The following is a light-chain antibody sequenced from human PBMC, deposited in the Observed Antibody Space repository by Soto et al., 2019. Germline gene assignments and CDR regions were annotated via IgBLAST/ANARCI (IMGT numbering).Light chain of an antibody. CDR1: QGISTY. CDR2: GAS. Sequence: DIQLTQSPSFLSASVGDRVTITCRARQGISTYLAWYQQKPGKAPKVLIYGASTLQRGVPSRFSGSTSGTEFTLTISSMKPEDSATYYCQQLSRYPLTFGGGTKVEI. J-gene: IGKJ4*01. CDR3: QQLSRYPLT. V-gene: IGKV1-9*01.